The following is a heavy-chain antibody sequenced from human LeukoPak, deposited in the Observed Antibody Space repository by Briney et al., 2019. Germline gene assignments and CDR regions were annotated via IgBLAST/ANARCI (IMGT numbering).Heavy chain of an antibody. D-gene: IGHD3-10*01. CDR2: INHSGST. CDR1: GGSFSGYY. CDR3: ARQGGRIWFGELSFDP. J-gene: IGHJ5*02. V-gene: IGHV4-34*01. Sequence: SETLSLTCAVYGGSFSGYYWSWIRQPPGKGLERIGEINHSGSTNYNPSLKSRVTISVDTSKNQFSLKLSSVTAADTAVYYCARQGGRIWFGELSFDPWGQGTLVTVSS.